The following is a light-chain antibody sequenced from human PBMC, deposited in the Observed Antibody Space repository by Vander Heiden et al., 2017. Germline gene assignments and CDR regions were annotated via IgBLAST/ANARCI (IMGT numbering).Light chain of an antibody. V-gene: IGKV1-39*01. CDR1: QSISSY. J-gene: IGKJ5*01. CDR2: AAS. CDR3: QQNDSTPPVT. Sequence: DIQMTQSPSSLSASVGDRVTITCRASQSISSYLNWYQQKPGKAPKLLIYAASSLQSGVPSRFSGSGSGTDFTLTISSLQPEDFATYYCQQNDSTPPVTFGQGTQLEIK.